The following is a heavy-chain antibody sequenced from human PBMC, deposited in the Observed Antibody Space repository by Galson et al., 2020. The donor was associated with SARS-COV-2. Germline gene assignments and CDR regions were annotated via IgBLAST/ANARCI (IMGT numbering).Heavy chain of an antibody. D-gene: IGHD4-17*01. CDR2: FYHSGTT. CDR1: GGSISSPTYC. J-gene: IGHJ6*03. Sequence: SETLSLTCSVSGGSISSPTYCWGWIRQAPGKGLEWIGSFYHSGTTYYKPSLKSRVTISVDTSQNQFSLRLISVTAADTAVYYCVRLYGDYYYYMDIWGKGTTVTVSS. CDR3: VRLYGDYYYYMDI. V-gene: IGHV4-39*01.